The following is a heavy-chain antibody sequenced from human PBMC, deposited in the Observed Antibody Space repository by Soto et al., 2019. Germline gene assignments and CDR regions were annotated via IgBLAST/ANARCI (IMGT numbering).Heavy chain of an antibody. D-gene: IGHD3-22*01. CDR1: GFTFSSYA. V-gene: IGHV3-23*01. Sequence: TGGSLRLSCAASGFTFSSYAMSWVRQAPGKGLEWVSAISGSGGSTYYADSVKGRFTISRDNSKNTLYLQMNSLRAEDTAVYYCAKVLPEYYYDSSGEEFDYWGQGTLVTVSS. J-gene: IGHJ4*02. CDR3: AKVLPEYYYDSSGEEFDY. CDR2: ISGSGGST.